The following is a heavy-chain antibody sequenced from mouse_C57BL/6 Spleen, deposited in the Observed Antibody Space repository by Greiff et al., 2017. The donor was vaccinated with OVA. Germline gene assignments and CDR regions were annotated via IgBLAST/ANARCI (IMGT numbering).Heavy chain of an antibody. CDR1: GFTFSDYY. V-gene: IGHV5-16*01. D-gene: IGHD4-1*01. CDR2: INYDGSST. Sequence: EVQLVESEGGLVQPGSSMKLSCTASGFTFSDYYMAWVRQVPEKGLEWVANINYDGSSTYYLDSLKSRFIISRDNAKNILYLQMSSLKSEDTATYYCARGNWAYFDYWGQGTTLTVSS. J-gene: IGHJ2*01. CDR3: ARGNWAYFDY.